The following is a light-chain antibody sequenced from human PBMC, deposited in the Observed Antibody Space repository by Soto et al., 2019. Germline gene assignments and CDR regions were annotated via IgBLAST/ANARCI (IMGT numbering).Light chain of an antibody. CDR1: QSVSGY. CDR2: DAS. CDR3: QQRSNWPIT. J-gene: IGKJ5*01. Sequence: EIVLTQSPATLSLSPGERATLSCRASQSVSGYLAWYQQKPGQAPRLLIYDASDRATGIPARFSGSGSGTDFTLTISSLEPEDFALYYCQQRSNWPITFGQGTRLEIK. V-gene: IGKV3-11*01.